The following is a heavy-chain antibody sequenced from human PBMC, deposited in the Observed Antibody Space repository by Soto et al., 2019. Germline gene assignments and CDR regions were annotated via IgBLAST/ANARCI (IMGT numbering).Heavy chain of an antibody. Sequence: QVQLQESGPGLVKPSESLSLTCTVSGGSVSSNSYYWNWIRLPPGKGLQWIGHIYNTGIIQYSPSFKGRALLSIDTPWTQVSLNLSSGTVAGTAVYFCVSGSLYNFDSSGTDLWCAPGGQGALFPVSS. CDR2: IYNTGII. J-gene: IGHJ5*02. CDR3: VSGSLYNFDSSGTDLWCAP. CDR1: GGSVSSNSYY. D-gene: IGHD3-22*01. V-gene: IGHV4-61*01.